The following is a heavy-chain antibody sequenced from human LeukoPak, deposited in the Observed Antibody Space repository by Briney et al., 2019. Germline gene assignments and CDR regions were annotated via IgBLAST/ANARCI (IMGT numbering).Heavy chain of an antibody. D-gene: IGHD3-10*01. CDR2: IYTSGGT. J-gene: IGHJ4*02. CDR1: GGSIGSYY. V-gene: IGHV4-4*07. CDR3: ARVGDSGSSFDY. Sequence: SETLSLTCTVSGGSIGSYYWSWIRQPAGKGLEWIGRIYTSGGTVYNPSLKSRVTISVDTSNNLVSLRLTYVTAADTAVYYCARVGDSGSSFDYWGQGIQVTVSS.